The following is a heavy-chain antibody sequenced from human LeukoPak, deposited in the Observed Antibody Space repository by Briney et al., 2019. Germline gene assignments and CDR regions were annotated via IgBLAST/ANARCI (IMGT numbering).Heavy chain of an antibody. V-gene: IGHV5-51*01. CDR2: IYPGDADT. D-gene: IGHD2-15*01. CDR3: ARPSFEGCSGGSCEFPFDY. CDR1: GYSFTSYW. J-gene: IGHJ4*02. Sequence: GESLKISCKGSGYSFTSYWIGWVRQMPGKGLECMGIIYPGDADTRYTPSSQGQVTISADKSINTAYLQWSSLKASDTAMYYCARPSFEGCSGGSCEFPFDYWGQGTLVTVSS.